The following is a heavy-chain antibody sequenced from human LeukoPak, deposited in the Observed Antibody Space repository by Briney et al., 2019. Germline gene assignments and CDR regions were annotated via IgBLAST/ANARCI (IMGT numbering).Heavy chain of an antibody. Sequence: PSETLSLTCAVSGGSFSGYYWSWIRQPPGKGLEWIGEINHSGSTNYNPSLKSRGTISVDTSKNQFSLKLSSVTAADTAVYYCARHYTPQGYSSSWYGLDYYGMDVWGQGTTVTVSS. CDR3: ARHYTPQGYSSSWYGLDYYGMDV. CDR1: GGSFSGYY. D-gene: IGHD6-13*01. CDR2: INHSGST. J-gene: IGHJ6*02. V-gene: IGHV4-34*01.